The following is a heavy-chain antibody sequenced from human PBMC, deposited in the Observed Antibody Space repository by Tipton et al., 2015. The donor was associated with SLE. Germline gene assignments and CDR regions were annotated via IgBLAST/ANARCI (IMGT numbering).Heavy chain of an antibody. V-gene: IGHV3-48*03. CDR1: GFSFSGYE. CDR2: ISSGSTTI. J-gene: IGHJ5*02. D-gene: IGHD3-9*01. CDR3: AREVGDLVIPGSWFDP. Sequence: GSLRLSCEDSGFSFSGYEMNWVRQAPGKGLEWIAYISSGSTTIFYADSVKGRFTVSRDDAKNALHLQMNSLRVGDTGVYYCAREVGDLVIPGSWFDPWGQGTLVTVSS.